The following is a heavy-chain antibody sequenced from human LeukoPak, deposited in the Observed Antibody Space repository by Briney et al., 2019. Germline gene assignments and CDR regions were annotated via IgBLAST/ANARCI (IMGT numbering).Heavy chain of an antibody. CDR3: ARAGITFGGVITHAFDI. V-gene: IGHV3-48*03. J-gene: IGHJ3*02. Sequence: GGSLRLSCAASGFIFSNNIMNWVRQAPGKGLEWVSYISSSGSTIYYADSVKGRFTISRDNAKNSLYLQMNSLRAEDTAVYYCARAGITFGGVITHAFDIWGQGTMVTVSS. CDR2: ISSSGSTI. CDR1: GFIFSNNI. D-gene: IGHD3-16*02.